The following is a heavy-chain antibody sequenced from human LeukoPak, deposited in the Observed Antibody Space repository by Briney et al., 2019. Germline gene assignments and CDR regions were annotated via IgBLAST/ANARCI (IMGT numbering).Heavy chain of an antibody. CDR3: ARDPTVVTPEGLSDAFDI. Sequence: GASVKVSCKASGYTFTGYYMHWVRQAPGQGLERMGWINPNSGGTNYAQKFQGRVTMTRDTSISTAYMELSSLRSDDTAVYYCARDPTVVTPEGLSDAFDIWGRGTMVTVSS. D-gene: IGHD4-23*01. V-gene: IGHV1-2*02. CDR1: GYTFTGYY. J-gene: IGHJ3*02. CDR2: INPNSGGT.